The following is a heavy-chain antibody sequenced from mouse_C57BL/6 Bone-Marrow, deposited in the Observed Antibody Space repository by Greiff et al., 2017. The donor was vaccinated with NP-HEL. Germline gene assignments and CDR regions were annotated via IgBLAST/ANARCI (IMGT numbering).Heavy chain of an antibody. CDR3: AKQYSNCAGVDY. D-gene: IGHD2-5*01. CDR1: GYTFTSYW. Sequence: QVHVKQSGAELAKPGASVKLSCKASGYTFTSYWMHWVKQRPGQGLEWIGYINPSSGYTKYNQKFKDKATLTADKSSSTAYMQLSSLTYEDSAVYYCAKQYSNCAGVDYWGQGTTLTVSS. V-gene: IGHV1-7*01. J-gene: IGHJ2*01. CDR2: INPSSGYT.